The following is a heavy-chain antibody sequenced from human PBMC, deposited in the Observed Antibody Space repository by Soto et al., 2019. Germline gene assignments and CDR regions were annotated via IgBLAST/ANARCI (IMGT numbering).Heavy chain of an antibody. CDR2: VHYSGRI. CDR1: GDSINNGNYY. Sequence: QVQLQESGPGLVKPSQTLSLTCTVSGDSINNGNYYWTWIRQHPGKGMEWIGNVHYSGRIYYNPSLPSRVTMSVDTSKNQVSPELSSVTVADKAVYYCAGGTDLYKFGFCGQGTLVTVSS. J-gene: IGHJ5*01. D-gene: IGHD1-20*01. CDR3: AGGTDLYKFGF. V-gene: IGHV4-31*03.